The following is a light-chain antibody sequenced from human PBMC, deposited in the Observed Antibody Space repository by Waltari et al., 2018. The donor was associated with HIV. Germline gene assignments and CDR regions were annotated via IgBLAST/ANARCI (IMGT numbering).Light chain of an antibody. V-gene: IGLV3-25*03. J-gene: IGLJ3*02. CDR1: GLPKKY. CDR2: KDT. CDR3: QSLDTSNTWV. Sequence: SYELTQPPSVSVSPGQTARITGPGDGLPKKYAYWYQQKPGQAPVMVMYKDTERPSGIPERFSGSSSGTTVTLTISGVQAEDEADYHCQSLDTSNTWVFGGGTKLTVL.